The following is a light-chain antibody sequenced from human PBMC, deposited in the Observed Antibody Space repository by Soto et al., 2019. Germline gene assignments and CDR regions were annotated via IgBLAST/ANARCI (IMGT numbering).Light chain of an antibody. CDR2: EVS. V-gene: IGLV2-8*01. CDR1: SSDVGAYNS. J-gene: IGLJ2*01. Sequence: QSALAQPASVSGSPGQSVTISCTGTSSDVGAYNSVSWYQQHPDKAPQLMIYEVSKRPSGVPDRFSGSKSGNTASLTVSGLQAEDEADYYCSSYAGSNNLVFGGGTKLTVL. CDR3: SSYAGSNNLV.